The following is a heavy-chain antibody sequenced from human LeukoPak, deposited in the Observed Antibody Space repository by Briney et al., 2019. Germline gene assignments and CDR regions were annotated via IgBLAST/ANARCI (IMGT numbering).Heavy chain of an antibody. J-gene: IGHJ4*02. CDR2: ISAYNGNT. CDR1: GYTFTGYY. V-gene: IGHV1-18*04. Sequence: GASVKVSCKASGYTFTGYYMHWVRQAPGQGLEWMGWISAYNGNTNYAQKLQGRVTMTTDTSTSTAYMELRSLRSDDTAVYYCAREYSGFEWGQSDYWGQGTLVTVSS. CDR3: AREYSGFEWGQSDY. D-gene: IGHD5-12*01.